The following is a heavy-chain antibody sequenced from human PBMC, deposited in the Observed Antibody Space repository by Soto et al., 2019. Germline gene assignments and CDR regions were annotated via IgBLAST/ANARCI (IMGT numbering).Heavy chain of an antibody. D-gene: IGHD6-13*01. CDR3: ARVTIGSSSREAGPT. CDR2: IIPIFGTA. V-gene: IGHV1-69*01. Sequence: QVQLVQSGAEVQKPGSSVKVSCKASGGTFSSYAISXVRQAPGQXLEWMGGIIPIFGTANYAQKFQGRVTITADESTSTAYMELSSLRSEDTAVYYCARVTIGSSSREAGPTWGQGTLVTVSS. CDR1: GGTFSSYA. J-gene: IGHJ5*02.